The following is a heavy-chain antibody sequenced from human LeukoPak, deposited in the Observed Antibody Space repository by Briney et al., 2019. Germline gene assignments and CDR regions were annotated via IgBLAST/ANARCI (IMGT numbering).Heavy chain of an antibody. D-gene: IGHD3-9*01. Sequence: SVKVSCKASGGTFSSYAISWVRQAPGQGLEWMGGIIPIFGTANYAQKFQGRVTITADESTSTAYMELSSLRSDDTAVYYCARESKPYYDILTGSWRFDPWGQGTLVTVSS. V-gene: IGHV1-69*13. CDR1: GGTFSSYA. CDR2: IIPIFGTA. CDR3: ARESKPYYDILTGSWRFDP. J-gene: IGHJ5*02.